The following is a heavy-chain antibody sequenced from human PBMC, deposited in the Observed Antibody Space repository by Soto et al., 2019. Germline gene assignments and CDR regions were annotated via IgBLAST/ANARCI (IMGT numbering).Heavy chain of an antibody. V-gene: IGHV3-20*04. D-gene: IGHD5-12*01. J-gene: IGHJ4*02. Sequence: EVQLVESGGGVVRPGGSVRLACAASGFNFDDYGMSWVRQDPGKGPEWVSGSNWNSNSGGYADSVKGRFTISRDNVQNSLYLETYSLGAEDTAFYYCATVISGYAHYFDTGGQGTLVTVSS. CDR2: SNWNSNSG. CDR3: ATVISGYAHYFDT. CDR1: GFNFDDYG.